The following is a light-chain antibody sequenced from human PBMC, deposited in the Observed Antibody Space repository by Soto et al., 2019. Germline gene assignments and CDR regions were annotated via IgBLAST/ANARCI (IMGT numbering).Light chain of an antibody. CDR3: QVWYSYADHYI. CDR1: NIGSRS. CDR2: DDS. Sequence: SYELTQPPSVSVAPGQTARITCGGNNIGSRSVHWYQQKPGQAPVLVLYDDSARPSGIPERFSGHYSGNTATLTISRVEAGDEADYYCQVWYSYADHYIFGPGTKLTVL. J-gene: IGLJ1*01. V-gene: IGLV3-21*02.